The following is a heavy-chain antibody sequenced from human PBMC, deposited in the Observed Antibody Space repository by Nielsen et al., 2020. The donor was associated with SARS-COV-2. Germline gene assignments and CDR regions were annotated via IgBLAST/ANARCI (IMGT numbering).Heavy chain of an antibody. Sequence: WVRQAPGQGLEWMGIINPSGGSTSYAQKFQGRVTMTRDTSTSTVYMELSSLRSDDTAVYYCARDWYSSSWYSLNGYYYYGMDVWGQGTTVTVSS. D-gene: IGHD6-13*01. CDR3: ARDWYSSSWYSLNGYYYYGMDV. CDR2: INPSGGST. J-gene: IGHJ6*02. V-gene: IGHV1-46*01.